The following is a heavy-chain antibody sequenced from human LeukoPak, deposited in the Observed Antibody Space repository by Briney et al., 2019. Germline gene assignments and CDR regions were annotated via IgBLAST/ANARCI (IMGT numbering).Heavy chain of an antibody. J-gene: IGHJ4*02. D-gene: IGHD3-3*01. CDR2: IYYSGST. CDR3: ARHYDFWSGYWYY. CDR1: GGSISSSSYY. Sequence: SETLSLTCTVSGGSISSSSYYWGWIRQPPGKWLEWIGSIYYSGSTYYNPSLKSRVTISVDTSKNQFSLKLSSVTAADTAVYYCARHYDFWSGYWYYWGQGTLVTVSS. V-gene: IGHV4-39*01.